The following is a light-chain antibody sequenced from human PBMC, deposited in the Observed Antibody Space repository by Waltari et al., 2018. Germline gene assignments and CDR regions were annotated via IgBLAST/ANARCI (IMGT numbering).Light chain of an antibody. CDR2: AAS. CDR3: QQSYSTPWT. J-gene: IGKJ1*01. V-gene: IGKV1-39*01. CDR1: QSISSY. Sequence: DIQMTQSPSSLSASVGDRVTITCRASQSISSYLNRYQQKPGKAPKLLIYAASSLQIGVPSRFSGSGSGTDFTLTISSLQPEDFATYYCQQSYSTPWTFGQGTKVEIK.